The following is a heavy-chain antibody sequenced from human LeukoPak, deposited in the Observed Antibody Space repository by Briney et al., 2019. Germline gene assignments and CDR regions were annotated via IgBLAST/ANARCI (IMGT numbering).Heavy chain of an antibody. D-gene: IGHD1-14*01. CDR2: IKQDGSEK. Sequence: GGSLRLSCAASGFTFSSYAMSWVRQAPGKGLEWVANIKQDGSEKYYVDSVKGRFTISRDNAKNSLYLQMNSLRAEDTAVYYCVIPYHSYFDYWGQRTLVTVSS. V-gene: IGHV3-7*01. CDR3: VIPYHSYFDY. J-gene: IGHJ4*02. CDR1: GFTFSSYA.